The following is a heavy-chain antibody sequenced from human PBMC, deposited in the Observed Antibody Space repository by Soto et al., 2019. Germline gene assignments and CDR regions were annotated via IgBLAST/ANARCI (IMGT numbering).Heavy chain of an antibody. Sequence: SVKVSCKVSVYTLTELSMHWVRQAPGKGLEWMGGFDPEDGETIYAQKFQGRVTMTEDTSTDTAYMELSSLRSEDTAVYYCATREAQYYDFWSGYYKPRGMDVWGQGTTVTVSS. CDR3: ATREAQYYDFWSGYYKPRGMDV. V-gene: IGHV1-24*01. CDR2: FDPEDGET. D-gene: IGHD3-3*01. CDR1: VYTLTELS. J-gene: IGHJ6*02.